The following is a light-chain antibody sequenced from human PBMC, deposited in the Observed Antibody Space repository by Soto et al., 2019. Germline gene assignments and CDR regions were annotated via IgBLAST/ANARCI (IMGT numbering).Light chain of an antibody. J-gene: IGKJ1*01. Sequence: EIVLTQSPGTLSLSPGERATLSCRASQSVSSSYLAWYQQKPGQAPRLLMYGASSRATGVPDRFSGSGAGTDFTLTISSLEPEDFAVYYCQQYGTSPQTFGQGTKVDI. V-gene: IGKV3-20*01. CDR2: GAS. CDR1: QSVSSSY. CDR3: QQYGTSPQT.